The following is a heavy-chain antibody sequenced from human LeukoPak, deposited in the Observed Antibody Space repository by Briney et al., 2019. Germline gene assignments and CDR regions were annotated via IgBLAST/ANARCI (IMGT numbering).Heavy chain of an antibody. CDR1: GGSISSYY. J-gene: IGHJ4*02. V-gene: IGHV4-59*12. CDR3: ASSRTIFGVVTSYYFDY. D-gene: IGHD3-3*01. CDR2: IYYSGST. Sequence: PSETLSLTCTVSGGSISSYYWSWIRQPPGKGLEWIGYIYYSGSTNYNPSLKSRVTISVDTSKNQFSLKLSSVTAADTAVYYCASSRTIFGVVTSYYFDYWGQGTLVTVSS.